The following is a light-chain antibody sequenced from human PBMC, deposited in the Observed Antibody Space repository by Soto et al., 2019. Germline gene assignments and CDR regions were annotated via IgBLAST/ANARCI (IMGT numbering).Light chain of an antibody. V-gene: IGKV1-39*01. CDR3: HQSSSTPPT. Sequence: DVQMTQSPTSLSASVGDRITITCRASQSLSSYLNWYQQKPGKAPKLLIYAASSLQSGVPSRFSGSGSATDFTLTISSLQPEDFATYYCHQSSSTPPTFGQGTKLDIK. J-gene: IGKJ2*01. CDR1: QSLSSY. CDR2: AAS.